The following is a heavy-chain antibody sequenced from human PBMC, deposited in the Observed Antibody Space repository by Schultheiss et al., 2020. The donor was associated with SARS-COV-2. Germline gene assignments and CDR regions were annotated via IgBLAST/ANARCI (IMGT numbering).Heavy chain of an antibody. CDR3: ATEAGAYGMDV. CDR1: GFTFSSYG. CDR2: ISSDGSNK. J-gene: IGHJ6*02. Sequence: GGSLRLSCAASGFTFSSYGMHWVRQAPGKGLEWVAVISSDGSNKYYADSVKGRFTISRDNSKNTLYLQMNSLRAEDTAVYYCATEAGAYGMDVWGQGTTVTVSS. V-gene: IGHV3-30*12. D-gene: IGHD3-10*01.